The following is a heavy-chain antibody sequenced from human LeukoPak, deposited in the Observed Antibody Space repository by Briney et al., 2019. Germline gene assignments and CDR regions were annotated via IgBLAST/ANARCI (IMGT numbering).Heavy chain of an antibody. J-gene: IGHJ3*02. D-gene: IGHD6-19*01. V-gene: IGHV4-30-2*01. CDR1: GGSISSGGYS. CDR2: IYHSGST. Sequence: SETLSLTCAVSGGSISSGGYSWSWVRQPPGKGLEWIGYIYHSGSTHYNPSLKSRVTISVDSSKKQFSLKMSSATAADTALYYCARAGYSSGWYAFDIWGQGTMVTVSS. CDR3: ARAGYSSGWYAFDI.